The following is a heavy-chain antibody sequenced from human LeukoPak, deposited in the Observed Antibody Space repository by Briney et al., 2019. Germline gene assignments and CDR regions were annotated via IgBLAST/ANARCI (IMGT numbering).Heavy chain of an antibody. J-gene: IGHJ5*02. V-gene: IGHV3-30*03. CDR1: GFTFSSYG. D-gene: IGHD5-18*01. CDR3: ASGYSPWLPPT. CDR2: ISNDGGNK. Sequence: GGSLRLSCATSGFTFSSYGMHWVRQAPGKGLEWVAVISNDGGNKYFADSVKGRFTISRDNSKNTLYLHLNSLRVEDTAVYYCASGYSPWLPPTWGQGTLVTVSS.